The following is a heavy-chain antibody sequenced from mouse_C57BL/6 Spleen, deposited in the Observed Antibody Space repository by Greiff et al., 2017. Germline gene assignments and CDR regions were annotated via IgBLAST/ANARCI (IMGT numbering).Heavy chain of an antibody. Sequence: VQLQESGAELVRPGASVTLSCKASGYTFTDYEMHWVKQTPVHGLEWIGAIDPETGGTAYNQTFKGKAILTADKSSSTAYMALRSLTSEDSAVYYCTRSLYYGSSSFAYWGQGTLVTVSA. CDR2: IDPETGGT. CDR3: TRSLYYGSSSFAY. CDR1: GYTFTDYE. D-gene: IGHD1-1*01. J-gene: IGHJ3*01. V-gene: IGHV1-15*01.